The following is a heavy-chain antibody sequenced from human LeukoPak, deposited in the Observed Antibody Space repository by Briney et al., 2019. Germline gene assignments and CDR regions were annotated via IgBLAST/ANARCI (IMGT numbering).Heavy chain of an antibody. D-gene: IGHD3-10*01. J-gene: IGHJ3*02. CDR1: GGSISSGDYY. CDR2: IYYSGST. Sequence: SETLSLTCTVSGGSISSGDYYWSWIRQPPGKGLEWIGYIYYSGSTYYNPSLKSRVTISVDTSKNQFSLKLSSVTAADTAVYYCAREIRGSGSYYNLFDAFDIWGQGTMVTVSS. V-gene: IGHV4-30-4*08. CDR3: AREIRGSGSYYNLFDAFDI.